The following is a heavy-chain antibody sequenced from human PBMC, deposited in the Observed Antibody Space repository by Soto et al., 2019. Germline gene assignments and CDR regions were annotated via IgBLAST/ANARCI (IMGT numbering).Heavy chain of an antibody. CDR2: ISYSGTT. CDR3: ATMGTPVTGLYYFDY. D-gene: IGHD4-17*01. J-gene: IGHJ4*02. Sequence: SETLSLTCTVSGGSISSGNYYWSWIRQPPGKGLEWIGFISYSGTTHYSASLGSRVSISVDTSKNQFSLDLSSVTAADTAVYYCATMGTPVTGLYYFDYWGQGTLVT. V-gene: IGHV4-30-4*01. CDR1: GGSISSGNYY.